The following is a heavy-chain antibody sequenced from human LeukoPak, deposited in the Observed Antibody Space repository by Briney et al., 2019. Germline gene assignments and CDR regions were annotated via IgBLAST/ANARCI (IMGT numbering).Heavy chain of an antibody. CDR1: GFTFDDYT. V-gene: IGHV3-43*01. Sequence: SGGSLRLSCAASGFTFDDYTMHWVRQAPGKGLEWVSLISWDGGSTYYADSVKGRFTISRDNSKNTLYLQVNSLRAEDTAIYYCAKEYGASRWGQGTLVTVSS. CDR2: ISWDGGST. J-gene: IGHJ4*02. D-gene: IGHD4/OR15-4a*01. CDR3: AKEYGASR.